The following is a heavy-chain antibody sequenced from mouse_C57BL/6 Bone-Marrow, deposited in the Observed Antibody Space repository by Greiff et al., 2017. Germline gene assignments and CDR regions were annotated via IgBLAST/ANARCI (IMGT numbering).Heavy chain of an antibody. Sequence: EVQRLEPGDGLVKPGASLKLSCAASGFTFSSYAMSWVRQTPEQRLEWVAYISRGGDCTNYADTVKGRFTLTRDNARNTLYLQMSSLMSEDTAMYYYTRVITTVVADYAMDYWGQGTSVTVSS. J-gene: IGHJ4*01. D-gene: IGHD1-1*01. CDR2: ISRGGDCT. V-gene: IGHV5-9-1*02. CDR1: GFTFSSYA. CDR3: TRVITTVVADYAMDY.